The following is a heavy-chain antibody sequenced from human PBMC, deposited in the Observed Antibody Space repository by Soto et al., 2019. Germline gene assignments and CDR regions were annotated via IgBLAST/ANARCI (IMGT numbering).Heavy chain of an antibody. D-gene: IGHD2-8*01. J-gene: IGHJ4*02. CDR2: INAGNGNT. V-gene: IGHV1-3*01. Sequence: GASVKVSCKASGYTFTSYAMHWVRQAPGQRLEWMGWINAGNGNTKYSQKFQGRVTITRDTSASTAYMELSSLRSEDTAVYYCARDTCIYCTNGVCRQFYYWGQGSLVPVSS. CDR3: ARDTCIYCTNGVCRQFYY. CDR1: GYTFTSYA.